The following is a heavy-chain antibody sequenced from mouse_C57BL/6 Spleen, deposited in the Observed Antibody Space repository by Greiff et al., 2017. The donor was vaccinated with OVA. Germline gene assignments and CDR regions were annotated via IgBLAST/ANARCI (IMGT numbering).Heavy chain of an antibody. CDR1: GYTFTSYW. CDR3: ARRWAWNFDY. CDR2: IDPSDSYT. V-gene: IGHV1-69*01. J-gene: IGHJ2*01. Sequence: QVQLKQPGAELVMPGASVKLSCKASGYTFTSYWMHWVKQRPGQGLEWIGEIDPSDSYTNYNQKFKGKSTLTVDKSSSTAYMQLSSLTSEDSAVYYCARRWAWNFDYWGQGTTLTVSS. D-gene: IGHD1-1*02.